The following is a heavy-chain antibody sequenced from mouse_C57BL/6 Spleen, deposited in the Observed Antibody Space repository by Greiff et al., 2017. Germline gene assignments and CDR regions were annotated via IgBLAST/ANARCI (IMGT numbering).Heavy chain of an antibody. CDR2: IRNKANGYTT. Sequence: EVQRVESGGGLVQPGGSLSLSCAASGFTFTDYYMSWVRQPPGKALEWLGFIRNKANGYTTEYSASVKGRFTISRDNSQSILYLQMNALRAEDSATYYCARSYYDGFYYYAMDYWGQGTSVTVSS. V-gene: IGHV7-3*01. CDR1: GFTFTDYY. CDR3: ARSYYDGFYYYAMDY. J-gene: IGHJ4*01. D-gene: IGHD1-1*01.